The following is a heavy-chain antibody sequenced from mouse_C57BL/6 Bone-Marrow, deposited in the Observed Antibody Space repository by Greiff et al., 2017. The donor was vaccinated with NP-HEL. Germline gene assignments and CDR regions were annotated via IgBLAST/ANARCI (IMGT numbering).Heavy chain of an antibody. CDR1: GYSITSGYY. J-gene: IGHJ4*01. D-gene: IGHD1-1*01. CDR2: ISYDGSN. Sequence: EVKVEESGPGLVKPSQSLSLTCSVTGYSITSGYYWNWIRQFPGNKLEWMGYISYDGSNNYNPSLKNRISITRDTSKNQFFLKLNSVTTEDTATYYCARNYGSSCMDYWGQGTSVTVSS. CDR3: ARNYGSSCMDY. V-gene: IGHV3-6*01.